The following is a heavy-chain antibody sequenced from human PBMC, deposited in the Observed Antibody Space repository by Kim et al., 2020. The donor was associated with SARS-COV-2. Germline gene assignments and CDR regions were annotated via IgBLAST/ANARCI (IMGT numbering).Heavy chain of an antibody. D-gene: IGHD4-17*01. J-gene: IGHJ4*02. CDR3: ARVGDYGGNSFDY. V-gene: IGHV4-59*01. Sequence: YNPSLKSRVTISVDTSKHQFSLKLSSVTAADTAVYYCARVGDYGGNSFDYWGQGTLVTVSS.